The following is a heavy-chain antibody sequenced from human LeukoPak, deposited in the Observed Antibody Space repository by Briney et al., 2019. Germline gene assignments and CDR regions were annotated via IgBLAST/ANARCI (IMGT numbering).Heavy chain of an antibody. D-gene: IGHD4-17*01. CDR3: TFDYGDYNYGMDV. J-gene: IGHJ6*02. CDR2: IKSKTDGGTT. Sequence: GGSLRLSCAASGFTFGNAWMSWVRQAPGKGLEWVGRIKSKTDGGTTDYAAPVKGRFTISRDDSKNTLYLQMNSLKTEDTAVYYCTFDYGDYNYGMDVWGQGTTVTVSS. V-gene: IGHV3-15*01. CDR1: GFTFGNAW.